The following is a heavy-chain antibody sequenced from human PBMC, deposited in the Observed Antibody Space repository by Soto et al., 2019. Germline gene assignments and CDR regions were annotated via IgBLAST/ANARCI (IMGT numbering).Heavy chain of an antibody. J-gene: IGHJ4*02. CDR1: GFTFSDFA. D-gene: IGHD2-21*01. Sequence: GGTLRLSCAASGFTFSDFAMAWVRQAPGKGLEWVSSASGSGSGTYYADSVKGRFTISRDNSKNTLFLHMTNLRAGDTALYFCAKGRPGVAAAPDYWGQGTLVTVSS. V-gene: IGHV3-23*01. CDR3: AKGRPGVAAAPDY. CDR2: ASGSGSGT.